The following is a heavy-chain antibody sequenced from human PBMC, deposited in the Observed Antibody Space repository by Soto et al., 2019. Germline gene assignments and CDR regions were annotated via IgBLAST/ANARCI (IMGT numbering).Heavy chain of an antibody. D-gene: IGHD3-22*01. Sequence: SETLSLTCTVSGGSISSYYWSWIRQPPGKGLEWIGSIYHSGSTYYNPSLKSRVTISEDTSKNQFSLKLSSVTAADTAVYYCARVYDSSGVGAFDIWGQGTMVTVSS. J-gene: IGHJ3*02. CDR1: GGSISSYY. CDR2: IYHSGST. CDR3: ARVYDSSGVGAFDI. V-gene: IGHV4-38-2*02.